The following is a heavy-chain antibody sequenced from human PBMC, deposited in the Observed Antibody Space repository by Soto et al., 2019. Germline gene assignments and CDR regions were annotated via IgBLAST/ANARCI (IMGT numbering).Heavy chain of an antibody. V-gene: IGHV5-10-1*01. CDR3: ARRPYDSSGYYSLAFDI. CDR2: IDPSDSYT. J-gene: IGHJ3*02. CDR1: GYRFPIYW. D-gene: IGHD3-22*01. Sequence: GESLKISCQGSGYRFPIYWIAWVRQMPGKGLEWMGRIDPSDSYTNYSPSFQGHVTILADKSISTAYLQWSSLKASDTAMYYCARRPYDSSGYYSLAFDIWGQGTMVTVSS.